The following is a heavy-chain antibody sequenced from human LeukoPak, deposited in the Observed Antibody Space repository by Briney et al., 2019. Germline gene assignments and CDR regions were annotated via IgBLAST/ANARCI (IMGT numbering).Heavy chain of an antibody. J-gene: IGHJ4*02. CDR3: VRSEDHFDY. CDR1: GFTFSSYT. V-gene: IGHV3-33*08. Sequence: HPGGSLRLSCAASGFTFSSYTMHWVRQAPGKGLEWVALIWSSGHNTFYADSVKGRFTISRDNSKNTLYLQMSSLRAEDTALYYCVRSEDHFDYWGQGTLVGVSS. CDR2: IWSSGHNT.